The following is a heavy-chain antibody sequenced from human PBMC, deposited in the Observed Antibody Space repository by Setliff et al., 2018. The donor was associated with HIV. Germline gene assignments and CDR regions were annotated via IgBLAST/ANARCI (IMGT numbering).Heavy chain of an antibody. Sequence: GASVKVSCKVYGYTLSELSIHWVRQAPGKGLEWMGWINPNSGDTHSAQRFQDRVTMTWDRSLRTAYMDLVRLTSDDTAVYYCGQANYLSGWFALDYWGQGSLVTVSS. CDR1: GYTLSELS. CDR3: GQANYLSGWFALDY. D-gene: IGHD6-19*01. J-gene: IGHJ4*02. CDR2: INPNSGDT. V-gene: IGHV1-2*02.